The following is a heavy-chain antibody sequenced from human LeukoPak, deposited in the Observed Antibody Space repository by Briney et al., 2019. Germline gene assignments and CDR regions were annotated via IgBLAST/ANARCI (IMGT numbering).Heavy chain of an antibody. CDR1: GGSFNDYF. V-gene: IGHV4-34*01. CDR3: ARVGHLYDTVD. CDR2: INHRGRT. Sequence: SETLSLTCAVYGGSFNDYFWSWIRLPPGKGLEWIGEINHRGRTNYNPSLRSRVTISVDTSKQQFSLNLDSVTAADTAVYYCARVGHLYDTVDWGQGALVTVSS. D-gene: IGHD3-9*01. J-gene: IGHJ4*02.